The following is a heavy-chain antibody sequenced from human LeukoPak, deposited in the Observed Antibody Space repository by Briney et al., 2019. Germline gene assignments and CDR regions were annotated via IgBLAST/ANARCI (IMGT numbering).Heavy chain of an antibody. D-gene: IGHD3-22*01. Sequence: ASVKVSCKASGGTFSSYAISWVRQAPGQGLEWMGGIIPIFGTANYAQKFQGRVTITADESTSTAYMELSSLRSEDTAVYYCAMGRYYYDSKDYWGQGTLVTVSS. J-gene: IGHJ4*02. CDR1: GGTFSSYA. CDR2: IIPIFGTA. V-gene: IGHV1-69*13. CDR3: AMGRYYYDSKDY.